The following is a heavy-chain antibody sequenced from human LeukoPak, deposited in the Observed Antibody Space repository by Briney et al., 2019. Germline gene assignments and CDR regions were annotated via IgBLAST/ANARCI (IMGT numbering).Heavy chain of an antibody. V-gene: IGHV3-21*01. Sequence: GGSLRLSCAASGFTFSSYSMNWVRQAPGKGLEWVSSISSSSSYIYYADSVKGRFTISRDNAKNSLYLQMNSLRAEDTAVYYCARDGYGDYVPFDYWGQGTLVTVSS. CDR3: ARDGYGDYVPFDY. D-gene: IGHD4-17*01. CDR2: ISSSSSYI. J-gene: IGHJ4*02. CDR1: GFTFSSYS.